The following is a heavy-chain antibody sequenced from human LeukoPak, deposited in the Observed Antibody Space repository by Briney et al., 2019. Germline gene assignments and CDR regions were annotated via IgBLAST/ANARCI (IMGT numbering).Heavy chain of an antibody. CDR2: IRYDGSNE. CDR3: AKVMPPGRIRFYSYYMDV. J-gene: IGHJ6*03. D-gene: IGHD2-15*01. CDR1: GFSFSGYG. Sequence: GGSLRLSCAASGFSFSGYGMHWVRQTPGKGLEWVAFIRYDGSNEYYADSVKGRFTISRDKSKNTLSLQMNGLRVEDTAVYYCAKVMPPGRIRFYSYYMDVWGKGTTVTVSS. V-gene: IGHV3-30*02.